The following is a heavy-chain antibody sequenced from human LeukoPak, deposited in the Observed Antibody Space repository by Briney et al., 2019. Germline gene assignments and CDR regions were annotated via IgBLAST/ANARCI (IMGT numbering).Heavy chain of an antibody. V-gene: IGHV4-4*07. D-gene: IGHD2-15*01. CDR1: GGSISSYY. Sequence: SETLSLTCTVSGGSISSYYWSWIRQPAGKGLEWIGRIYTSGSTNYNPSLKSRVTMSVDTSKNQFSLKLSSMTAADTAVYYCARGVCSGGSCYSNWFDPWGQGTLVTVSS. CDR2: IYTSGST. CDR3: ARGVCSGGSCYSNWFDP. J-gene: IGHJ5*02.